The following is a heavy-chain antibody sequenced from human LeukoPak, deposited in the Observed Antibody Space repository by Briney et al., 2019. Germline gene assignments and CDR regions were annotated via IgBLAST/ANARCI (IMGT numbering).Heavy chain of an antibody. D-gene: IGHD3-22*01. Sequence: SETLSLTCTVSGGSISSYYWSWIRQPPGKGLEWIGYIYYSGSTNYNPSLKSRVTISVDTSKNHFSLKLSSVTAADTAVYYRARVGFYYYDSSGYYSYYFDYWGQGTLVTVSS. CDR3: ARVGFYYYDSSGYYSYYFDY. V-gene: IGHV4-59*01. J-gene: IGHJ4*02. CDR2: IYYSGST. CDR1: GGSISSYY.